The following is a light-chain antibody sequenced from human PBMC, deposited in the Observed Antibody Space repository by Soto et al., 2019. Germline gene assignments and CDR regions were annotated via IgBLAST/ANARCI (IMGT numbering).Light chain of an antibody. CDR2: DAT. V-gene: IGKV1-5*01. CDR1: QSISSW. Sequence: DIQLTQSPSTLSASVGDRVTITCRASQSISSWLAWYQQKPGKAPKPLIYDATILKSGVPSRFSGSGSGTEFTLTISSLQPDDFATYYCQQYNSNFGGGTKVDIK. J-gene: IGKJ4*01. CDR3: QQYNSN.